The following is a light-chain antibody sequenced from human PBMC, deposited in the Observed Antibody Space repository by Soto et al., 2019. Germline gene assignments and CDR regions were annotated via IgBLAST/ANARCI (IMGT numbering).Light chain of an antibody. Sequence: EIVLTQSPGTLSLSPGERATLSCRASQSVSSDFLAWYRQKAGQAPRLLIYGASSRAAGIPDRFSGSGSGTDFTLTISRLEPEDFAVYYCQQYGSSLPYTFGQGTKLEIK. CDR2: GAS. CDR3: QQYGSSLPYT. CDR1: QSVSSDF. J-gene: IGKJ2*01. V-gene: IGKV3-20*01.